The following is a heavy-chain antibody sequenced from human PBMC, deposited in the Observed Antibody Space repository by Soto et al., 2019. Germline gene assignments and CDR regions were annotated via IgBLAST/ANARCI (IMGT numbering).Heavy chain of an antibody. V-gene: IGHV4-38-2*02. D-gene: IGHD6-13*01. J-gene: IGHJ5*02. CDR3: ARDRGAAAANWFDP. CDR2: IYHSGST. Sequence: KTSETLSLTCAVSGYSISSGYYWGWIRQPPGKGLEWIGSIYHSGSTYYNPSLRSRVTIAVDTSKNQFSLKLSSVTAADTAVYYCARDRGAAAANWFDPWGQGTLVTVSS. CDR1: GYSISSGYY.